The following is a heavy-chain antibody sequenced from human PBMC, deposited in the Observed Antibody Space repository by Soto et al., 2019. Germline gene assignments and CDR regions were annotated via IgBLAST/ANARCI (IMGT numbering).Heavy chain of an antibody. D-gene: IGHD6-13*01. CDR3: ARSSAAAGSPSFQH. V-gene: IGHV4-31*03. CDR2: IYYSGST. Sequence: QVQLQESGPGLVKPSQTLSLTCIVSGGSISSVGYYWSWIRQHPGKGLEWIGYIYYSGSTYYNPSLKSRVTISVDTSKNQFSLKLSSVTAADTAVYYCARSSAAAGSPSFQHWGQGNLVTVSS. CDR1: GGSISSVGYY. J-gene: IGHJ1*01.